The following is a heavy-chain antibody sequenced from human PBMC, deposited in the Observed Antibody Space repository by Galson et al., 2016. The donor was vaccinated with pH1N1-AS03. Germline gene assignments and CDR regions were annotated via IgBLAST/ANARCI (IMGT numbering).Heavy chain of an antibody. CDR1: GGSISSGAFY. V-gene: IGHV4-31*03. CDR3: ARGTIVVDQEDSWFDP. D-gene: IGHD2-15*01. CDR2: IYYSGST. Sequence: CTVSGGSISSGAFYWSWIRQHPGKGLEWIGYIYYSGSTSYKPSLKSRLSITVDTFKNQFSLRLRSVTPADTAMYYCARGTIVVDQEDSWFDPWGQGTLVTVSS. J-gene: IGHJ5*02.